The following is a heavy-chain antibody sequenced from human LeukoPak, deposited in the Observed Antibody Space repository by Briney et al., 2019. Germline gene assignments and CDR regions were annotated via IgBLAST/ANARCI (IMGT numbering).Heavy chain of an antibody. D-gene: IGHD6-13*01. Sequence: GGSLRLSCAASGFTFDDYAMHWVRQAPGKGLEWVSGISWNSGSIGYADSVKGRSTISRDNAKNSLYLQMNSLRAEDMALYYCAKDRGRIAAAGVDYWGQGTLVTVSS. V-gene: IGHV3-9*03. CDR2: ISWNSGSI. CDR3: AKDRGRIAAAGVDY. CDR1: GFTFDDYA. J-gene: IGHJ4*02.